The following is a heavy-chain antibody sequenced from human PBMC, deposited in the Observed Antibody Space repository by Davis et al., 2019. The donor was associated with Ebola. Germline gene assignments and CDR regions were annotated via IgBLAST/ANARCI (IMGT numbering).Heavy chain of an antibody. CDR2: IYYSGST. CDR3: ARRRSYFDY. V-gene: IGHV4-59*01. CDR1: GGSTSSYY. J-gene: IGHJ4*02. Sequence: SETLSLTCTVSGGSTSSYYWSWIRQPPGKGLEWIGYIYYSGSTNYNPSLKSRVTISVDTSKNQFSLKLSSVTAADTAVYYCARRRSYFDYWGQGTLVTVSS.